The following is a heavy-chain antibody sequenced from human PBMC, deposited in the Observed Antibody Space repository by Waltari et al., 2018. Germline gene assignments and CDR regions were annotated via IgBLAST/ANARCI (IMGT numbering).Heavy chain of an antibody. CDR1: GYVFTSDY. J-gene: IGHJ5*02. CDR3: GKDQGASGWNKGWLDP. V-gene: IGHV1-46*01. Sequence: QVQLVQSGAEVKKPGATVRGSCKASGYVFTSDYIHWVRQAPGQGLEWMGIINPRDGGTTYAQKFQGRVTMTRDTSTSTVYMELSSLRSEDTAVYYCGKDQGASGWNKGWLDPWGQGTLVTVSS. CDR2: INPRDGGT. D-gene: IGHD6-19*01.